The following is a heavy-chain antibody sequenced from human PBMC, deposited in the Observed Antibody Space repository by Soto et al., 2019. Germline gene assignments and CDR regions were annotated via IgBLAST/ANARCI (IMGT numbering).Heavy chain of an antibody. V-gene: IGHV5-51*01. CDR3: ARPNYYESSGYYYFFAY. CDR2: IYPGDSDT. J-gene: IGHJ4*02. D-gene: IGHD3-22*01. Sequence: EKGLEWMGIIYPGDSDTRYSPSFQGQVTISADKSISTAYLQWSSLKASDTAMYYCARPNYYESSGYYYFFAYLRQGTLVTVFS.